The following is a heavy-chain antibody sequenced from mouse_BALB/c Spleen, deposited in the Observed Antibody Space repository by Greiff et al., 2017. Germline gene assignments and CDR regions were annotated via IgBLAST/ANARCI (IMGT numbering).Heavy chain of an antibody. CDR2: ISSGGGST. CDR3: ARQGYDEEDWYFDV. J-gene: IGHJ1*01. D-gene: IGHD2-14*01. Sequence: EVKLVESGGGLVKPGGSLKLSCAASGFAFSSYDMSWVRQTPEKRLEWVAYISSGGGSTYYPDTVKGRFTISRDNAKNTLYLQMSSLKSEDTAMYYCARQGYDEEDWYFDVWGAGTTVTVSS. V-gene: IGHV5-12-1*01. CDR1: GFAFSSYD.